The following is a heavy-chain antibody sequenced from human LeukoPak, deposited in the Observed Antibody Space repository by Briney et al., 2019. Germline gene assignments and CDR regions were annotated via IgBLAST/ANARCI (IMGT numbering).Heavy chain of an antibody. J-gene: IGHJ4*02. CDR3: AKGSYSSGWYESDY. V-gene: IGHV3-23*01. CDR2: ISGSGGST. D-gene: IGHD6-19*01. Sequence: GGSLRLSCAASGFTFSSCAMTWVRQAPGKGLEWVSGISGSGGSTYYADSVKGRFTISRDNSKNTLYLRMNSLRAEDTAVYYCAKGSYSSGWYESDYWGQGTLVTVSS. CDR1: GFTFSSCA.